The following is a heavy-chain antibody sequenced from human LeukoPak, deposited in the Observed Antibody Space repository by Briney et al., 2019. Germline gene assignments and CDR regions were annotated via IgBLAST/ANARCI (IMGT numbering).Heavy chain of an antibody. CDR3: ARAPGGSRFDY. Sequence: SETLSLTCAVYGGSFCGYYWSWLRQPPGKGLEGSGEINHSGSTNYHPSHERRVTITVDTSKNQFSLKLISVAAADTAVYYCARAPGGSRFDYWGQGTLVTVSS. CDR1: GGSFCGYY. J-gene: IGHJ4*02. V-gene: IGHV4-34*01. CDR2: INHSGST.